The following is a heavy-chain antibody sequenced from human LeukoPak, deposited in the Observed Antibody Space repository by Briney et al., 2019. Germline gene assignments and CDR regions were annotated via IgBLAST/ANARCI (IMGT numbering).Heavy chain of an antibody. CDR3: ARHFGDAYRRSFDF. V-gene: IGHV4-59*08. Sequence: PSETLSLTCSVSGGSIRSYYWSWIRQPPGKGLEWIAYIFSSGTTNYSPSLKSRVTISVDTSKNQFSLKLSSVPGTHTAVYYCARHFGDAYRRSFDFWGQGSPVTVSS. CDR1: GGSIRSYY. D-gene: IGHD5-24*01. CDR2: IFSSGTT. J-gene: IGHJ4*02.